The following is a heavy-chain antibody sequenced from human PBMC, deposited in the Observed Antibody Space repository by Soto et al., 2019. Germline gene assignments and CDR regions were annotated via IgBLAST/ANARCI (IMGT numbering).Heavy chain of an antibody. CDR3: ERTDGPVYFDN. D-gene: IGHD2-2*01. J-gene: IGHJ4*02. CDR2: NYKSGDT. V-gene: IGHV4-61*01. Sequence: PSETLSLTCPVSGGSVSRGTSYGSWYRRPPGKGLEWIGYNYKSGDTNYKRSFNSRVTISLNTSKNQFSLTLSSVTAADTAVYFCERTDGPVYFDNCGLGALVTVYS. CDR1: GGSVSRGTSY.